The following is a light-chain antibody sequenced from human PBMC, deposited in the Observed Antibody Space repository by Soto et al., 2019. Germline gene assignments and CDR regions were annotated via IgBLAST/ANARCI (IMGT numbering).Light chain of an antibody. CDR2: GAS. CDR3: QQDYNLPWT. J-gene: IGKJ1*01. V-gene: IGKV3D-7*01. CDR1: HFISSNY. Sequence: EIVMTQSPATLSLSPGDRATLSCRASHFISSNYLSWYQQKPGQAPRLLIYGASTRATGIPDRFSGSGSETDFTLTISSLQPEDFAVYYCQQDYNLPWTFGHGTKVEIK.